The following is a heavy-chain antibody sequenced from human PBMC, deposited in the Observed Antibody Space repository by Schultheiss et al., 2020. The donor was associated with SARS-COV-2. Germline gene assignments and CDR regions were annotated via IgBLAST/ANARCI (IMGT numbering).Heavy chain of an antibody. CDR1: GFTFSSYA. CDR2: ISWNSGSI. D-gene: IGHD1-1*01. Sequence: GGSLRLSCAASGFTFSSYAMHWVRQAPGKGLEWVSGISWNSGSIGYADSVKGRFTISRDNAKNSLYLQMNSLRAEDTAVYYCARDYGVHGFDYWGQGTLVTVSS. CDR3: ARDYGVHGFDY. J-gene: IGHJ4*02. V-gene: IGHV3-9*01.